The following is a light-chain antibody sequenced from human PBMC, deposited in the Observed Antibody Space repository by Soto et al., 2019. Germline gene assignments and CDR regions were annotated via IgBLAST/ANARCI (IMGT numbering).Light chain of an antibody. CDR1: QSLLYSNGYNY. Sequence: DIVMTQSPLSLAVTPGEPASISCRSSQSLLYSNGYNYLDWYLQKPGQSPQLLIYLGSNRASGVPDRFSGSGSGTDFTLKISRVQPEDVGVYYCLQALQLRTFGQGTKVEIK. CDR3: LQALQLRT. CDR2: LGS. J-gene: IGKJ1*01. V-gene: IGKV2-28*01.